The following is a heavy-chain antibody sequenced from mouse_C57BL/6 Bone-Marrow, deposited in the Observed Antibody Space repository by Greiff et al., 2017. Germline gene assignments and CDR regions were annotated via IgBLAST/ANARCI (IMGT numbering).Heavy chain of an antibody. J-gene: IGHJ2*01. Sequence: VQLQQSGAELVKPGASVKLSCTASGFNIKDYYMHWVKQRTEQGLEWIGRIDPEDGETNYASKFQGKATITADTSSNTAYLQLSSLTSEDTAVYYCAQLGQGDFDYWGQGTTLTVSS. CDR3: AQLGQGDFDY. V-gene: IGHV14-2*01. CDR2: IDPEDGET. CDR1: GFNIKDYY. D-gene: IGHD4-1*02.